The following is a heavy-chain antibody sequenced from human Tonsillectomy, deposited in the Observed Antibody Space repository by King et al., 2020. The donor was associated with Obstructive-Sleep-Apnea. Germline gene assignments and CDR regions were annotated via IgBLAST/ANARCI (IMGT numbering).Heavy chain of an antibody. V-gene: IGHV4-39*07. Sequence: QLQESGPGLLRPSETLSLTCTVSGASISSSIYFWGWIRQPPGKGLEWIGGISYSGSTYYNSSLKSRVTLSVDPSKNQFSLKLTSLTAADTAVYYCARDMRYYDSRTEAGFDIWGQGTMVTVSS. D-gene: IGHD3-22*01. J-gene: IGHJ3*02. CDR3: ARDMRYYDSRTEAGFDI. CDR1: GASISSSIYF. CDR2: ISYSGST.